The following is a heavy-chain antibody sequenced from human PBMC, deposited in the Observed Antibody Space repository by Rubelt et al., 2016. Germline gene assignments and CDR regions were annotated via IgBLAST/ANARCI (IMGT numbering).Heavy chain of an antibody. V-gene: IGHV3-48*01. CDR1: GFSFSSFG. CDR3: ARERGGQLNDAFDI. CDR2: ITSSSGTI. Sequence: EVQLVESGGVVVQPGGSLRLSCAASGFSFSSFGMHWVRQAPGKGLEWISYITSSSGTIYYADSVKGRFTIPRDNSKNTLYRQMNSLRAEDTAGYYCARERGGQLNDAFDIWGQGTMVTVSS. J-gene: IGHJ3*02. D-gene: IGHD2-2*01.